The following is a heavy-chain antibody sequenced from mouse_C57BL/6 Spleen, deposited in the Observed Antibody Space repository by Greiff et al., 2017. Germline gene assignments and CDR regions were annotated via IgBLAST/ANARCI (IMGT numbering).Heavy chain of an antibody. Sequence: VMLVESGPELVKPGASVKISCKASGYAFSSSWMNWVKQRPGKGLEWIGRIYPGDGDTNYNGKFKGKATLTADKSSSTAYMQLRSLTSADSAVXFCARGLRHPFDYWGQGTTLTVSS. CDR1: GYAFSSSW. CDR3: ARGLRHPFDY. CDR2: IYPGDGDT. J-gene: IGHJ2*01. D-gene: IGHD3-2*02. V-gene: IGHV1-82*01.